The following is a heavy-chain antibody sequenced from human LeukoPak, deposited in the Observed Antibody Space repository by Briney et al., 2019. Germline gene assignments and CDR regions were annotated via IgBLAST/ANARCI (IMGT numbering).Heavy chain of an antibody. V-gene: IGHV3-66*01. CDR3: ARDTSYYDSSLAY. Sequence: GGSLRLSCAASGFTVSSYYMSWVRQAPGKGLEWVSVIYSGGNTYYADSVRGRFTISRDNSKNTLYPQMNSLRAEDTAVYYCARDTSYYDSSLAYWGQGTLVTVSS. CDR2: IYSGGNT. CDR1: GFTVSSYY. D-gene: IGHD3-22*01. J-gene: IGHJ4*02.